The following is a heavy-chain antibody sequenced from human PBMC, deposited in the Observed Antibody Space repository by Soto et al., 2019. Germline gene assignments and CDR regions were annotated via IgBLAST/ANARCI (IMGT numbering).Heavy chain of an antibody. D-gene: IGHD2-21*02. V-gene: IGHV3-23*01. CDR2: ISGSGGST. CDR1: GFTFSSYA. Sequence: GGSLRLSCAASGFTFSSYAMSWVRQAPGKGLEWVSAISGSGGSTYYADSVKGRFTISRDNSKNTLYLQMNSLRAEDTAVYYCANWAVVVTASHDAFDIWGQGTMVTVSS. CDR3: ANWAVVVTASHDAFDI. J-gene: IGHJ3*02.